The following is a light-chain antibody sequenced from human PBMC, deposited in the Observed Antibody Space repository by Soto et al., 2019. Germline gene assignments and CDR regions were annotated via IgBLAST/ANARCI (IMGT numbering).Light chain of an antibody. CDR2: GNS. Sequence: QSVLTQPPSASGTPGQRVTISCSGSSSNIGSENVNWYQQVPGTAPKLLIYGNSKRPSGVPDRFSGSKSGTSASLAITGLQAEDEADYYCQSYDSSLSVVFGGGTKLTVL. V-gene: IGLV1-40*01. J-gene: IGLJ2*01. CDR3: QSYDSSLSVV. CDR1: SSNIGSEN.